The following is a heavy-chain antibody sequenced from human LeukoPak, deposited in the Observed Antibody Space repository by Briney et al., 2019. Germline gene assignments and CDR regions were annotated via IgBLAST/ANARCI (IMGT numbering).Heavy chain of an antibody. D-gene: IGHD6-6*01. CDR1: GFTFVDYA. CDR3: AKVGRIAGCDY. J-gene: IGHJ4*02. Sequence: GGSLRLSCVASGFTFVDYAMSWVRQAPGKGLEWVSAISGSGGSTYYADSVKGRFTISRDNSKNTLYLQMNSLRAEDTAVYYCAKVGRIAGCDYWGQGTLVTVSS. CDR2: ISGSGGST. V-gene: IGHV3-23*01.